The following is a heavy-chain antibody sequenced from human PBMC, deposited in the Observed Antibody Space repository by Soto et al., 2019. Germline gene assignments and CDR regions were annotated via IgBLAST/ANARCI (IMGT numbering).Heavy chain of an antibody. Sequence: EVQLLESGGGLVQPGGSLRLSCAASGFTFSSYAMSWVRQAPGNGLEWVSAISGSGGSTYYADSVKGRFTISRDNSKNTLYLQMNSLRAEDTAVYYCAKGLEILWFGEYPNGMDVWGQGTTVTVSS. V-gene: IGHV3-23*01. D-gene: IGHD3-10*01. J-gene: IGHJ6*02. CDR2: ISGSGGST. CDR3: AKGLEILWFGEYPNGMDV. CDR1: GFTFSSYA.